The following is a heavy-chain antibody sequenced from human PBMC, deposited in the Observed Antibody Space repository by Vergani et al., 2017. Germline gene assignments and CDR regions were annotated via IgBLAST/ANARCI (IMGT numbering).Heavy chain of an antibody. CDR3: ATSRDILTGYYDWYFDL. CDR2: IIPIFGTA. J-gene: IGHJ2*01. Sequence: QVQLVQSGAEVKKPGSSVKVSCKASGGTFSSYAISWVRQAPGQGLEWMGGIIPIFGTANYAQKFQGRVTITADESTSTAYMELSSLRSEDTAVYYCATSRDILTGYYDWYFDLWGRGTLVTVSS. V-gene: IGHV1-69*01. D-gene: IGHD3-9*01. CDR1: GGTFSSYA.